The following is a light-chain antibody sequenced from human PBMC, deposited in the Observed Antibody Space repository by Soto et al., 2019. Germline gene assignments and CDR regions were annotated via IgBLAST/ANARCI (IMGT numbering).Light chain of an antibody. Sequence: QSVLTQPPSASGSPGQSGTISRTGTSSDVGAYNYVSWYQHHPGKAPKLMVYEVNKRPSGVPDRFSGSKSGNTASLTVSGLQAEDEADYYCTSHAGTINFPYIFGTGTKVTVL. CDR2: EVN. CDR3: TSHAGTINFPYI. J-gene: IGLJ1*01. CDR1: SSDVGAYNY. V-gene: IGLV2-8*01.